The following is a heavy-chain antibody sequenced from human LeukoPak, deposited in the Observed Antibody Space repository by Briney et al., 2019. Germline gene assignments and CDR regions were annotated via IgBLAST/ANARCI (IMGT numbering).Heavy chain of an antibody. CDR1: GDSINSHTCY. V-gene: IGHV4-31*03. CDR2: IYYSGST. CDR3: ARTNGYPDAFDI. J-gene: IGHJ3*02. Sequence: SETLSLTCTVSGDSINSHTCYWAWIRQPPGKGLEWIGYIYYSGSTYYNPSLKSRVTISVDTSKNQFSLKLSSVTAADTAVYYCARTNGYPDAFDIWGQGTMVTVSS. D-gene: IGHD5-24*01.